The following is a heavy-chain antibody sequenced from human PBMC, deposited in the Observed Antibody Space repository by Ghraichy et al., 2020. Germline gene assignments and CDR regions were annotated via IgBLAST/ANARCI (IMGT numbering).Heavy chain of an antibody. V-gene: IGHV3-23*01. CDR1: GFTFSTYA. CDR3: AKDAHLYNSGFGAGADY. CDR2: ISDSGGRT. J-gene: IGHJ4*02. Sequence: GGSLRLSCAASGFTFSTYAMSWVRQAPGQGLEWVSVISDSGGRTHYADSVKGRFTISRDNSKNTLYLQMNSLGAEDTALYYCAKDAHLYNSGFGAGADYWGQGTPVTVSS. D-gene: IGHD6-19*01.